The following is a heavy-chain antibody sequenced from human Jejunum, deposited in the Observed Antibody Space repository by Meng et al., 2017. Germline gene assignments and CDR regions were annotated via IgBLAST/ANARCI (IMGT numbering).Heavy chain of an antibody. CDR1: GYTFTDNH. V-gene: IGHV1-2*02. CDR3: AKLTPN. Sequence: ASVKVSCKASGYTFTDNHLHWVRQAPGQGLERVGAINPYTGDTRHAQKFQGRVTMTRDTSISTAYMEVTRVRSDDTDVYYCAKLTPNWGQGTVVTVSS. D-gene: IGHD1-1*01. J-gene: IGHJ4*03. CDR2: INPYTGDT.